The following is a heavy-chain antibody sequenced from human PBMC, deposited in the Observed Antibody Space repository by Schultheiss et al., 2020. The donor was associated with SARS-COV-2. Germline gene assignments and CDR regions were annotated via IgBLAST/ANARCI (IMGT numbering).Heavy chain of an antibody. Sequence: GGSLRLSCAASGFTFSSYAMSWVRQAPGKGLEWVSAISAGGRTYADSVKGRFTISRDNSKNTLYLQMNSLRAEDTAVYYCAKGSSSWFHWGQGTLVTVSS. CDR1: GFTFSSYA. CDR2: ISAGGRT. V-gene: IGHV3-23*01. J-gene: IGHJ4*02. D-gene: IGHD6-13*01. CDR3: AKGSSSWFH.